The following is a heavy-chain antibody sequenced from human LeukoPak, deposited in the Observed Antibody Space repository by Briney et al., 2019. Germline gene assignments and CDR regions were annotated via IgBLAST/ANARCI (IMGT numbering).Heavy chain of an antibody. Sequence: SETVSLTCTVSGGSISRGSYYWGWIRQPPGKGLEWIGSIYYSGSTYYNPSLKSRLTVSLDTSKNQFSLELSSVTAADTAVYYCVRDKTFEVVNYFDYWGQGTLVTVSS. CDR1: GGSISRGSYY. CDR3: VRDKTFEVVNYFDY. CDR2: IYYSGST. D-gene: IGHD3-3*01. J-gene: IGHJ4*02. V-gene: IGHV4-39*07.